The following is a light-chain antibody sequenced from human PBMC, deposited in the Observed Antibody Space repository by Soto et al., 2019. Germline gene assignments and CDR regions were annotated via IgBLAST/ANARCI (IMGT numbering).Light chain of an antibody. CDR3: SSYSSTSTVV. CDR1: SSDIGGYNY. Sequence: QSVLTQPASVSGSPGQSITISCTGTSSDIGGYNYVSWYQQLPGKAPKLMIYEVSNRPSGVSHRFFGSKSGNTASLTISGLQAEDEADCYCSSYSSTSTVVFGGGTKLTVL. CDR2: EVS. J-gene: IGLJ2*01. V-gene: IGLV2-14*01.